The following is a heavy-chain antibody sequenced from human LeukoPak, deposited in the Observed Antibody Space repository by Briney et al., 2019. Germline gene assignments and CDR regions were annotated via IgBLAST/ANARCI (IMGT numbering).Heavy chain of an antibody. CDR3: ARAYSNYVSWFDP. D-gene: IGHD4-11*01. CDR1: GYTFTSYG. CDR2: ISAYNGNT. V-gene: IGHV1-18*01. J-gene: IGHJ5*02. Sequence: ASVQVSCKASGYTFTSYGISWVRQAPGQGLEWMGWISAYNGNTNYAQKLQGRVTMTTDTSTSTAYMELRSLRSVDTAVYYCARAYSNYVSWFDPWGQGTLVTVSS.